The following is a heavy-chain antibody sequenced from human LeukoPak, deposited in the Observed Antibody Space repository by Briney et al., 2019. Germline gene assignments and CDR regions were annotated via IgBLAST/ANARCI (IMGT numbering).Heavy chain of an antibody. V-gene: IGHV3-20*04. J-gene: IGHJ4*02. CDR3: ARDLSSSWYSLAY. Sequence: GGSLRLSCTDSGNTFDDYGMTWVRQAPGKGLEWVSGINWDGGAYNYAASVKGRFTISRDNAKNSLYLEMNSLRVEDTGVYFCARDLSSSWYSLAYWGQGILVIVSS. CDR1: GNTFDDYG. CDR2: INWDGGAY. D-gene: IGHD3-22*01.